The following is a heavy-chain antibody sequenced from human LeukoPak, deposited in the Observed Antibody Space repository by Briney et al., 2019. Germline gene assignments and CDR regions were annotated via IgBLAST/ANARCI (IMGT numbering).Heavy chain of an antibody. CDR2: ISGSGGST. CDR3: ARDGGDSYYFDY. Sequence: GGSLRLSCAASGFTFSSYAMSWVRQAPGKGLEWVSAISGSGGSTYYADSVKGRFTISRDNSKNTLYLQMGSLRAEDMAVYYCARDGGDSYYFDYWGQGTLVTVSS. V-gene: IGHV3-23*01. D-gene: IGHD3-10*01. CDR1: GFTFSSYA. J-gene: IGHJ4*02.